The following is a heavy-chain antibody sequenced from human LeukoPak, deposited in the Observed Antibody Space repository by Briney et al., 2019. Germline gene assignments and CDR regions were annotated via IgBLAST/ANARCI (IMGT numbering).Heavy chain of an antibody. CDR3: TATARPGDY. V-gene: IGHV3-15*01. D-gene: IGHD6-6*01. Sequence: GGSLRLSCAASGFTFSNAWMSWVRQAPGKGLEWVGRIKSKTDGRTTDYAAPVKGRFTISRDDSKNTLYLQMNSLKTEDTAVYYCTATARPGDYWGQGTLVTVSS. CDR1: GFTFSNAW. J-gene: IGHJ4*02. CDR2: IKSKTDGRTT.